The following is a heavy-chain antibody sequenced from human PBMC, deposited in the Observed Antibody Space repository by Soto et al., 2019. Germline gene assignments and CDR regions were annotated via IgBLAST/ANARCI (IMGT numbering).Heavy chain of an antibody. Sequence: EVQLVESGGGLVQPGGSLRLSCAASGFTFSSYWMHWVRQALGKGLVWVSRINGDGTHRDYAESVRGRFSISRDFAQSTVFLQMNSLKDEDTAVYYCARLGFVGEGDFWGQGIQVSVSS. J-gene: IGHJ4*02. V-gene: IGHV3-74*01. CDR3: ARLGFVGEGDF. CDR2: INGDGTHR. CDR1: GFTFSSYW. D-gene: IGHD3-16*01.